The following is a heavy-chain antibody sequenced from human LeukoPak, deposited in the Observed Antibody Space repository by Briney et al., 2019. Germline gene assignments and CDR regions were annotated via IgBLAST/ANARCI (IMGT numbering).Heavy chain of an antibody. J-gene: IGHJ5*02. V-gene: IGHV1-69*05. Sequence: ASVKVSCKASGGTFSSYAISWVRQAPGQGLEWMGGIIPIFGTANYAQKFQGRVTMTRDTSTSTVYMELSSLRSEDTAVYYCARARIGTNGVSQFVSFDPWGQGTLVTVSS. D-gene: IGHD2-8*01. CDR2: IIPIFGTA. CDR1: GGTFSSYA. CDR3: ARARIGTNGVSQFVSFDP.